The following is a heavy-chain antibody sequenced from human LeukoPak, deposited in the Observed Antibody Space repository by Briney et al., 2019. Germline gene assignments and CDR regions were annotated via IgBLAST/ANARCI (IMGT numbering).Heavy chain of an antibody. CDR2: IYTSGST. Sequence: SETLSLTCTVSGGSFSSYCWSWIRQPAGKGLEWSGRIYTSGSTNYNPSLKSRVTMSVDTSKNQFSLRLSSVTAADTAVYYCARARRSYDIATDRGAFDIWGQGTMVTVSS. CDR3: ARARRSYDIATDRGAFDI. V-gene: IGHV4-4*07. CDR1: GGSFSSYC. J-gene: IGHJ3*02. D-gene: IGHD3-9*01.